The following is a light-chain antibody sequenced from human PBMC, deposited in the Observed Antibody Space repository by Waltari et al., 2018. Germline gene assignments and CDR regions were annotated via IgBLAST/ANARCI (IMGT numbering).Light chain of an antibody. J-gene: IGKJ2*01. Sequence: DIVMTQSPDSLAVSLGARATIDCKSNQTVLYSSNNKAYLAWYQQKPGQPPKLVFYWASTRESGVPDRFSASGSGTDFTLTISSLQAEDVAVYYCQQYYSSPYTFGQGTKLEIK. V-gene: IGKV4-1*01. CDR3: QQYYSSPYT. CDR1: QTVLYSSNNKAY. CDR2: WAS.